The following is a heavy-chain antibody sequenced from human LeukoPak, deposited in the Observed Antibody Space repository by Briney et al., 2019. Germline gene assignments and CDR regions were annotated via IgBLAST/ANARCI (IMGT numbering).Heavy chain of an antibody. V-gene: IGHV3-33*01. J-gene: IGHJ4*02. D-gene: IGHD5-18*01. CDR1: GFTFSTNG. Sequence: GGSLRLSCGASGFTFSTNGMPWVRQAPGKGLEWVAAIWYDGSNKYYGDSVKGRFTISRDNSKNTLYLQMNSLRAEDTASYYFARAGYRAPHFDFWGQGTLVTVSS. CDR2: IWYDGSNK. CDR3: ARAGYRAPHFDF.